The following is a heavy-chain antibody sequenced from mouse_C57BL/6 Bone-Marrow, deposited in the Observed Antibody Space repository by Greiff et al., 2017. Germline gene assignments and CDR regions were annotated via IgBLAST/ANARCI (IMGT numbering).Heavy chain of an antibody. J-gene: IGHJ1*03. CDR3: ARLGHDYGSSRYWCCDV. Sequence: VQLQQSGAELAKPGASVKLSCKASGYTFTSYWMHWVKQRPGQGLEWIGYINPSSGYTKYNQKFKDTATLTADKSSSTAYMQLSSLTYEDSAVYYWARLGHDYGSSRYWCCDVWGTGTTVTVSS. V-gene: IGHV1-7*01. CDR1: GYTFTSYW. D-gene: IGHD1-1*01. CDR2: INPSSGYT.